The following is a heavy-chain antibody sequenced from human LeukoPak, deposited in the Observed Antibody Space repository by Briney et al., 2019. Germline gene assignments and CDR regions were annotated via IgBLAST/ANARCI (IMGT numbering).Heavy chain of an antibody. CDR2: INPNDGGT. CDR1: GYTFTKNF. Sequence: ASVKVSCKASGYTFTKNFLHWVRQAAGQGLEWMGWINPNDGGTLYAQKFQGRVTMTTDTSIATAYMEMSTLTSDDTAVYYCARDDYGDLQYFENWGQGTLVTVSS. CDR3: ARDDYGDLQYFEN. D-gene: IGHD4-17*01. V-gene: IGHV1-2*02. J-gene: IGHJ4*02.